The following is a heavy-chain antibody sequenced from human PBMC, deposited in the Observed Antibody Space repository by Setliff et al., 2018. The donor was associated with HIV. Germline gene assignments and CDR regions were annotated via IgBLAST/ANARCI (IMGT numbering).Heavy chain of an antibody. J-gene: IGHJ4*02. Sequence: KPSETLSLTCSVSGGSMSSYCWTWIRQSAGKGLEWIGHIYSTGTTNYNSSPKSRLTMSIDTSKNQSSLGLRSLTAADTAVYYCARGRDGYSLGNFDFWGQGTLVTVSS. V-gene: IGHV4-4*07. CDR2: IYSTGTT. D-gene: IGHD2-21*02. CDR1: GGSMSSYC. CDR3: ARGRDGYSLGNFDF.